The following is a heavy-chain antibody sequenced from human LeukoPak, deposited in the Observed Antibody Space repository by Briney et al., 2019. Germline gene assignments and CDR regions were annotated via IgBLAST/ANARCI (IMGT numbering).Heavy chain of an antibody. J-gene: IGHJ4*02. Sequence: ASVKVSCKASGYTFTSYYMHWVRQAPGQGLEWMGIINPSGGSTSYAQKFQGRVTMTRDTSTSTVYMELSSLRSEDTAVYYCARDRQSVYYDSSGYYNYWGQGTLVTVSS. CDR3: ARDRQSVYYDSSGYYNY. CDR1: GYTFTSYY. CDR2: INPSGGST. V-gene: IGHV1-46*01. D-gene: IGHD3-22*01.